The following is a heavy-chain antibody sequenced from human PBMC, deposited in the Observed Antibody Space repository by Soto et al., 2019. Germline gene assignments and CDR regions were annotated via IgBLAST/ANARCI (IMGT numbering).Heavy chain of an antibody. D-gene: IGHD3-3*01. CDR2: ISYDGSNK. J-gene: IGHJ4*02. Sequence: LNISCAASGFTFSSYAMHWVRQAPGKGLEWVAVISYDGSNKYYADSVKGRFTISRDNSKNTLYLQMNSLRAEDTAVYYCAKRGPSVLRFLEWLLAFDYWGQGTLVTVSS. CDR1: GFTFSSYA. CDR3: AKRGPSVLRFLEWLLAFDY. V-gene: IGHV3-30-3*02.